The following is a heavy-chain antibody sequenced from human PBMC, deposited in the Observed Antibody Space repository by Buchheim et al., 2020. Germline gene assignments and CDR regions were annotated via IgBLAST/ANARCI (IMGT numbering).Heavy chain of an antibody. Sequence: QVQLQQWGAGLLKPSETLSLTCAVYGGSFSGYYWSWIRQPPGKGLEWIGEINHSGSTNYNPSLKSRVTISVDTSKNQFSLKLSSVTAADTAVYYCARGPTWNDGYDWFDPWGQGTL. CDR1: GGSFSGYY. V-gene: IGHV4-34*01. D-gene: IGHD1-1*01. CDR3: ARGPTWNDGYDWFDP. J-gene: IGHJ5*02. CDR2: INHSGST.